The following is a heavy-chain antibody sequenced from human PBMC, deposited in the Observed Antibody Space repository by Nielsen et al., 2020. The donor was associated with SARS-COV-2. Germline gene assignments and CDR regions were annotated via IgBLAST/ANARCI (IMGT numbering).Heavy chain of an antibody. CDR1: GFTFNNYG. V-gene: IGHV3-33*01. Sequence: GESLKISCAASGFTFNNYGIHWVRQAPGKGLEWVAVIWHDGSKKYYADSVKGRFTISRDNSKNTLYLQMNSLRAEDTAVYYCARTASGSYFGGFDYWGQGTLVTVSS. J-gene: IGHJ4*02. CDR3: ARTASGSYFGGFDY. D-gene: IGHD1-26*01. CDR2: IWHDGSKK.